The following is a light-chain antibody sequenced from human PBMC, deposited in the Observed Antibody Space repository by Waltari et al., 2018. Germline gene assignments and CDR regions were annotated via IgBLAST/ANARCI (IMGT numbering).Light chain of an antibody. CDR2: DVT. CDR3: SSFTTSSTYV. V-gene: IGLV2-14*03. CDR1: SSDVGGYNY. J-gene: IGLJ1*01. Sequence: QSALTQPASVSGSPGQSITISCSGSSSDVGGYNYVSWYQQHPDKVPKLLIYDVTYRPSGFSNRFSGSKSGNTASLTISGLQAEDEADYYCSSFTTSSTYVFGTGTRVTVL.